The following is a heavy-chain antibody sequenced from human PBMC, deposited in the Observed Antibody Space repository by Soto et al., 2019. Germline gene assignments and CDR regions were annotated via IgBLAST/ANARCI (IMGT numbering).Heavy chain of an antibody. CDR3: ARGRSYYAL. V-gene: IGHV1-69*12. J-gene: IGHJ4*02. CDR2: IIPIFDTS. D-gene: IGHD1-26*01. Sequence: QVQLVQSGAEVKKPGSSVKVSCKASGGTFSSNVISWVRQAPGQGFEWMGWIIPIFDTSKYEQKFQGRVTITADESTSTAYMELSSLRSEDTAISYCARGRSYYALWGQGTLVTVSS. CDR1: GGTFSSNV.